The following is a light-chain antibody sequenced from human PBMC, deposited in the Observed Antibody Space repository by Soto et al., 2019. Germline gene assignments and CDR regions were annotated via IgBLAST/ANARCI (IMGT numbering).Light chain of an antibody. CDR1: QSLLHSNGYSY. CDR2: LGF. CDR3: MQALETPLT. J-gene: IGKJ3*01. Sequence: DIVLTQSPLSLPVTPGEPASMSCRSNQSLLHSNGYSYLDWYLQKPGQSPRLLIYLGFDRASGVPVMFSGSGSGTDFTLTISRVEAEDVGVYFCMQALETPLTFGPGTKVDIK. V-gene: IGKV2-28*01.